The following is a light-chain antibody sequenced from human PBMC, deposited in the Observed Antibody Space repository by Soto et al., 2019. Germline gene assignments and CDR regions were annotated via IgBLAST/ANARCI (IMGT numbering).Light chain of an antibody. J-gene: IGLJ2*01. CDR3: ATWDSSLTAGV. V-gene: IGLV1-51*01. CDR1: SSNIGGNS. CDR2: GNN. Sequence: QSVLTQPPSVSAAPGQKVTISCSGSSSNIGGNSVSWYQQLPGTAPKLLIYGNNERPSGIPDRFSGSKSGTSATLGITGLQTGDEADYYCATWDSSLTAGVFGGGTKVTVL.